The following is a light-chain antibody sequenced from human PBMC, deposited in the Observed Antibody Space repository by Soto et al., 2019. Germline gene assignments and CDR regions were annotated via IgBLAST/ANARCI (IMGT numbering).Light chain of an antibody. J-gene: IGKJ2*01. CDR3: QQSYVTPPT. CDR1: QSVGSNY. Sequence: EIVLTQSPGTLSLSPGERATLYCRASQSVGSNYLAWYQQKPGQAPRVLIYGASSRATGIPDRFSGSGSGADFTLTISRLEPEDFATYYCQQSYVTPPTFGQGTKLDIK. V-gene: IGKV3-20*01. CDR2: GAS.